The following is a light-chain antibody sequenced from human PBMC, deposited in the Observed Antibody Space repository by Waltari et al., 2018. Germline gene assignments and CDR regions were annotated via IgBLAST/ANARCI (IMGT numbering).Light chain of an antibody. J-gene: IGLJ2*01. CDR2: GNT. CDR1: NLGHEF. CDR3: QVWDSNSDLVV. V-gene: IGLV3-21*03. Sequence: SYVLTQPPSVSVAPGKPARITCGANNLGHEFVNLYQQKPGQAPVLVVYGNTDRPSGIPERFSGSNSENTATLTISRAEAGDEADYYCQVWDSNSDLVVFGGGTKLTVL.